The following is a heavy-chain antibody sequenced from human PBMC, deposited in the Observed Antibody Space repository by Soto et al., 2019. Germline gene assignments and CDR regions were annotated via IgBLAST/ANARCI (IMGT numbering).Heavy chain of an antibody. Sequence: AGSLRLSCAASGFTFSDYYMSWIRQAPGKGLEWVSYISSSGSTIYYADSVKGRFTISRDNAKNSLYLQMNSLRAEDTAVYYCAREQGTYVAYDSSGYYYFDYWGQGTLVTVSS. V-gene: IGHV3-11*01. CDR1: GFTFSDYY. CDR3: AREQGTYVAYDSSGYYYFDY. D-gene: IGHD3-22*01. J-gene: IGHJ4*02. CDR2: ISSSGSTI.